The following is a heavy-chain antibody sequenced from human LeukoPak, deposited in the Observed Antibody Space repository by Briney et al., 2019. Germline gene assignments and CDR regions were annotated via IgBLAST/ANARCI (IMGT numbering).Heavy chain of an antibody. J-gene: IGHJ4*02. CDR1: GVSVSSGSYY. Sequence: PSETLSLTCTVSGVSVSSGSYYWSWIRQPPGKGLEWIGYIFYSGSTNYNPSLKSRVTISVDTSKNQFSLKLSSVTAADTAVYYCARVSDVVAAYFDYWGQGTLVTVSS. CDR2: IFYSGST. CDR3: ARVSDVVAAYFDY. D-gene: IGHD5-12*01. V-gene: IGHV4-61*01.